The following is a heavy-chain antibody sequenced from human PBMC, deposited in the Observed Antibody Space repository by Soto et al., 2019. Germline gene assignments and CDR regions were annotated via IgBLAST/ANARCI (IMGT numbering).Heavy chain of an antibody. Sequence: SETLSLTCTVSGGSVNTAPYYWSWIRQPPGKGLEWIGYIYYSGSTNYNPSLKSRVSISSDTSKNQFSLNLSSVTAAYTAVYFCARDHHSLYDTSGYYPYFDYWGQGTLVTVS. J-gene: IGHJ4*02. CDR2: IYYSGST. CDR3: ARDHHSLYDTSGYYPYFDY. CDR1: GGSVNTAPYY. V-gene: IGHV4-61*01. D-gene: IGHD3-22*01.